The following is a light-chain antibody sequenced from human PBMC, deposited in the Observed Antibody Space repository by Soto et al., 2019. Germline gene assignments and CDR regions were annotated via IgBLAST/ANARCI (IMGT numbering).Light chain of an antibody. CDR3: QQYGSSPPVT. CDR2: GAS. Sequence: EIVLTQSPGTLSLSPGERATLSCRASQSVSSSYLAWYQQKPGQAPRLLIYGASVRTTGIPDRFSGSGSGTDLPLTINSMEHADFYAYYCQQYGSSPPVTFGQGTRLEIK. V-gene: IGKV3-20*01. J-gene: IGKJ5*01. CDR1: QSVSSSY.